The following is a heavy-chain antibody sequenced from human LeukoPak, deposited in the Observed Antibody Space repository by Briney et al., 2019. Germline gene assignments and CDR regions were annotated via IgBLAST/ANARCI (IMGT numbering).Heavy chain of an antibody. J-gene: IGHJ5*02. V-gene: IGHV1-46*01. CDR2: INPSGGST. Sequence: ASVKVSCKASGYTFTSYYMHWVRQAPGQGLEWMGIINPSGGSTSYAQTFQGRVTMTRDTSTSTVYMELSSLRSEDTAVYYCARDLSTENYDNSANWVDPWGQGTLVTVSS. CDR1: GYTFTSYY. CDR3: ARDLSTENYDNSANWVDP. D-gene: IGHD3-9*01.